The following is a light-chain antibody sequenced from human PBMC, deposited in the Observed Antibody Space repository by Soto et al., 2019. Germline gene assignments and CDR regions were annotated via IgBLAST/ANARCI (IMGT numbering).Light chain of an antibody. CDR2: GAS. Sequence: EIVLTQSPGTLSLSPGERATLSCRASQSVSSSYLAWYQQKPGQAPRLLIHGASSRASGIPDRFSGSGSGTDLTLTISRLEPEDSAVYYCQQYGNSPMYTFGQGTKLEIK. CDR3: QQYGNSPMYT. CDR1: QSVSSSY. J-gene: IGKJ2*01. V-gene: IGKV3-20*01.